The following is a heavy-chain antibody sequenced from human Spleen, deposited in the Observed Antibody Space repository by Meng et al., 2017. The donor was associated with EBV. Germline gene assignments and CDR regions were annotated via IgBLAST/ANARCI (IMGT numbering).Heavy chain of an antibody. CDR3: ARDIDYSTVTGY. CDR1: GGTLTSYV. V-gene: IGHV1-69*14. CDR2: VVPIRDSA. D-gene: IGHD6-13*01. J-gene: IGHJ4*02. Sequence: QGELMRSVAGVRRPGSSVKCSCKALGGTLTSYVSSWVRHAPGRGLEWLGGVVPIRDSAHYAQKFQGRVTITADKSTNTVYMELSSLRSDDTAVYYCARDIDYSTVTGYWGQGTLVTVSS.